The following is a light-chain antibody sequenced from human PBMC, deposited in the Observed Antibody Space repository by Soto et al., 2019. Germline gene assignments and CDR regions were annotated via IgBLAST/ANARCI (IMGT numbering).Light chain of an antibody. Sequence: EFVLTHSPCTLSLSPGERATLSCSASQTVRNNYLAWYQQKPGQAPRLLIYDASSRATGIPDRFSGGGSGTDFTLPISRLEPEDFAVYSCQQFSSYPLAFGGGTKVDIK. CDR3: QQFSSYPLA. CDR1: QTVRNNY. V-gene: IGKV3-20*01. CDR2: DAS. J-gene: IGKJ4*01.